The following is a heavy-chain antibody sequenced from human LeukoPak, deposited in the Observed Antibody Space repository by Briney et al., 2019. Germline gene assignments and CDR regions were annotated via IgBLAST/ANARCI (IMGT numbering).Heavy chain of an antibody. CDR1: GFSISNDW. Sequence: GGSLRLSCAASGFSISNDWMSWVRQAPGKGLEWVARVKSRSAGETTDYVAPVKGRFTISRDDSENTLYLQMNSLKTEDTAVYYCTLIQGWGSGSYYRDFWGQGTLVTVSS. J-gene: IGHJ4*02. CDR3: TLIQGWGSGSYYRDF. D-gene: IGHD3-10*01. V-gene: IGHV3-15*01. CDR2: VKSRSAGETT.